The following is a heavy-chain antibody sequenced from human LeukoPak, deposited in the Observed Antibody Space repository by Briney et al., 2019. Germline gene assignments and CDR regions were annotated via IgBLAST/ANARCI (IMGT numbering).Heavy chain of an antibody. J-gene: IGHJ4*02. Sequence: PGRSLRLSCAASGFTFSSYGMHWVRQAPGKGLEWVAVISYDGSNKYYADSVKGRFTISRDNSKNTLYLQMNSLRAEDTAAYYCARGWDHVGALDYWGQGTLVTVSS. CDR2: ISYDGSNK. D-gene: IGHD1-26*01. V-gene: IGHV3-30*03. CDR1: GFTFSSYG. CDR3: ARGWDHVGALDY.